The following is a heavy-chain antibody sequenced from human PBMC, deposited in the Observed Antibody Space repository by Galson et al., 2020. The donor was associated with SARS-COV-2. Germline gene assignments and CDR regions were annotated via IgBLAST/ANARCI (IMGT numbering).Heavy chain of an antibody. CDR2: ISSSGSTI. D-gene: IGHD6-13*01. CDR1: GFTFSDYY. V-gene: IGHV3-11*01. CDR3: ARVWQSFEVKGSDSSSWPSYYWYFDL. Sequence: KIGESLKISCAASGFTFSDYYMSWIRQAPGKGLEWVSYISSSGSTIYYADSVKGRFTISRDNAKNSLYLQMNSLRAEDTAVYYCARVWQSFEVKGSDSSSWPSYYWYFDLWGRGTLVTVSS. J-gene: IGHJ2*01.